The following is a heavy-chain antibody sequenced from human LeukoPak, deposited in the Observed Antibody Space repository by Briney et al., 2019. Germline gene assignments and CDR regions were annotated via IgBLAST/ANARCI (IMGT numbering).Heavy chain of an antibody. V-gene: IGHV4-30-4*08. Sequence: SETLSPTCTVSGGSISSGDYYWSWIRQPSGKGLEWIGYIYYSGSTYYNPSLKSRVTISVDTSKNQFSLKLSSVTAADTAVYYCARGAFDCSSTSCYLYYYYMDVWGKGTTVTVSS. CDR2: IYYSGST. D-gene: IGHD2-2*01. J-gene: IGHJ6*03. CDR1: GGSISSGDYY. CDR3: ARGAFDCSSTSCYLYYYYMDV.